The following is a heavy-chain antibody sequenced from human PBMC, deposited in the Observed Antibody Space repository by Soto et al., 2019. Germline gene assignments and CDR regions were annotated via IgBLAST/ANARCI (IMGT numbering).Heavy chain of an antibody. CDR3: AKERSDHRIAAAAIDY. J-gene: IGHJ4*02. D-gene: IGHD6-25*01. CDR1: GFSFSIYA. CDR2: ISGSGDSA. Sequence: PGGSLRLSCAASGFSFSIYAMSWVRQAPGKGLEWVSSISGSGDSAYYADSVKGRFTISRDNSKNTVYLQINSLRPEDTAVYYCAKERSDHRIAAAAIDYWGQGAQVTVSS. V-gene: IGHV3-23*01.